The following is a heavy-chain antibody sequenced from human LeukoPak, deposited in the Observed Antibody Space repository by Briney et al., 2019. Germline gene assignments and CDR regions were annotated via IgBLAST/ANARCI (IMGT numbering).Heavy chain of an antibody. Sequence: GGSLKVSCKGSGYSFTSYWIGWVRQMPGKGLEWMGIIYPGDSDTRYSPSFQGQVTISADKSISTAYLQWSSLKASDTAMYYCARLGAYCGGDCYPDFDYWGQGTLVTVSS. CDR1: GYSFTSYW. CDR2: IYPGDSDT. CDR3: ARLGAYCGGDCYPDFDY. J-gene: IGHJ4*02. V-gene: IGHV5-51*01. D-gene: IGHD2-21*02.